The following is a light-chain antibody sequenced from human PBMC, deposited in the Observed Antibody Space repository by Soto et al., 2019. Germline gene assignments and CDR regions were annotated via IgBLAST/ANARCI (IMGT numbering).Light chain of an antibody. V-gene: IGLV1-40*01. CDR1: SSNIGAGYD. Sequence: QLVLTQPPSVSGAPGQRVTISCTGSSSNIGAGYDVHWYQQLPGTAPKLLIYGNSNRPSGVPDRFSGSKSGTSASLAITGLRDEDEADYYCQSYDSSLSGGVFGGGTKLTVL. CDR3: QSYDSSLSGGV. CDR2: GNS. J-gene: IGLJ3*02.